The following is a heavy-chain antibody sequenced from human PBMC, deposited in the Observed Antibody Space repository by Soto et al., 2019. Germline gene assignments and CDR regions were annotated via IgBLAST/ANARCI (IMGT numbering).Heavy chain of an antibody. Sequence: GSLRLSCADSGFTFSSYGMHWVRQAPGKGLEWVAVISYDGSNKYYADSVKGRFTISRDNSKNTLYLQMDSLRAEDTAVYYCAKDETYYDFWSGYYTEQYFDYWGQGTLVTVSS. CDR3: AKDETYYDFWSGYYTEQYFDY. J-gene: IGHJ4*02. CDR1: GFTFSSYG. V-gene: IGHV3-30*18. D-gene: IGHD3-3*01. CDR2: ISYDGSNK.